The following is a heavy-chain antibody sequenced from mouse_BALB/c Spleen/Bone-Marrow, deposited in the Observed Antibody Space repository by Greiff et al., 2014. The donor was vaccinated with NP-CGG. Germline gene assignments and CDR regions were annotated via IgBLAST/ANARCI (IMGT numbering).Heavy chain of an antibody. Sequence: EVQLQQSGPELEKPGASVKISCKASGYSFTGYNMNWVKQSTGKSLEWIGNIDPYYGGPNYSQKFRGKATLTVDKSSSTAYMELKSLTSEDSAVYYCARNYRYDDYAMDYWGQGTSVIVSS. V-gene: IGHV1-25*01. CDR1: GYSFTGYN. D-gene: IGHD2-12*01. CDR2: IDPYYGGP. CDR3: ARNYRYDDYAMDY. J-gene: IGHJ4*01.